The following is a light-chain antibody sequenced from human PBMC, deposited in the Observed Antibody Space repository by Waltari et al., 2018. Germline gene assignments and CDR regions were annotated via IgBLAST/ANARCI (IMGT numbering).Light chain of an antibody. CDR1: QRINSY. CDR3: QQYYSTTYT. Sequence: DIQMTQSPSSLSASVGDRVTITCRASQRINSYLNWYQQKPGKAPKLLIYGASSLQSGVPSGFSGSGSGTEFTLTISSLQAEDVAVYYCQQYYSTTYTFGQGTKLEIK. CDR2: GAS. V-gene: IGKV1-39*01. J-gene: IGKJ2*01.